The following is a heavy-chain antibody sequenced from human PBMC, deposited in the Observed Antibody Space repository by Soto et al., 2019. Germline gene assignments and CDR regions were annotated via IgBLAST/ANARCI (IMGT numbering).Heavy chain of an antibody. D-gene: IGHD6-13*01. CDR2: IIPIFGTA. CDR3: VRVVAGTSAAGSFDD. Sequence: QVQLVQSGAEVKKPGSSVKVSCKASGGTFSSYAISWVRQAPGQGLEWMGGIIPIFGTANYAQKLQGRVTITADESTSTAYMELSSLRSEDTAVYYCVRVVAGTSAAGSFDDWGQGTLVSVSS. J-gene: IGHJ4*02. V-gene: IGHV1-69*01. CDR1: GGTFSSYA.